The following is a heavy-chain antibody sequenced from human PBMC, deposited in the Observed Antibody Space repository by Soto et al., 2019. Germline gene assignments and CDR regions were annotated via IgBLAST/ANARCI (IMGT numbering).Heavy chain of an antibody. V-gene: IGHV4-59*06. CDR2: IYYGGIT. Sequence: PSETLALTCAVNCGSFSGYYLSWIRQHPGKGLEWIGYIYYGGITYYNPSLKSRITISVDTSKNQFSLKLSSATAADTAMYYCARGIWVRGIIGFNWFDPWGQGTLVTVSS. J-gene: IGHJ5*02. D-gene: IGHD3-10*01. CDR3: ARGIWVRGIIGFNWFDP. CDR1: CGSFSGYY.